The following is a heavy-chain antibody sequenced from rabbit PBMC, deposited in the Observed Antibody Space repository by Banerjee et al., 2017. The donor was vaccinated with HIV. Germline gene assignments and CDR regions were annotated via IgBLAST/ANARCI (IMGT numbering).Heavy chain of an antibody. CDR1: GIDFSSYYY. CDR2: IYNGDGST. V-gene: IGHV1S43*01. D-gene: IGHD6-1*01. J-gene: IGHJ4*01. Sequence: QQQLEESGGGLVKPGGTLTLTCKASGIDFSSYYYMCWVRQAPGKGPEWIACIYNGDGSTYYASWVNGRFTISRSTSLNTVDLKMTSLTAADTATYFCARGGTYGYAGYFASYFNLWGQGTLVTVS. CDR3: ARGGTYGYAGYFASYFNL.